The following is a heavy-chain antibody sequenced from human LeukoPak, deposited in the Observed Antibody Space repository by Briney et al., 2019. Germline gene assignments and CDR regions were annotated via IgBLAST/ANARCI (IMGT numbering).Heavy chain of an antibody. CDR1: GFIVSGDF. D-gene: IGHD1-26*01. J-gene: IGHJ4*02. Sequence: GGSLRLSCAASGFIVSGDFMSWVRQAPGKGLEWVSVIYSDGSTYYADSVKGRFTISRDNSKNTLDLQMTGLRAEDTAVYYCARERGRGRDSPWFDYWGQGTLVSVSS. V-gene: IGHV3-53*01. CDR2: IYSDGST. CDR3: ARERGRGRDSPWFDY.